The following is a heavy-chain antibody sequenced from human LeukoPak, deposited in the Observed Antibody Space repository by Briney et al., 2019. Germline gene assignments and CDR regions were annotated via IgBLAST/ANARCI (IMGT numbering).Heavy chain of an antibody. CDR1: GFTFSSYW. Sequence: GGSLKLSCAASGFTFSSYWMSWVRQAPGKGLEWVANIKQDGSEKYYVDSVKDRFTISRDNAKNSLYLQMNSLRAEDAAVYYCTRENWYIDYWGQGNLVTVSS. J-gene: IGHJ4*02. CDR3: TRENWYIDY. V-gene: IGHV3-7*01. CDR2: IKQDGSEK.